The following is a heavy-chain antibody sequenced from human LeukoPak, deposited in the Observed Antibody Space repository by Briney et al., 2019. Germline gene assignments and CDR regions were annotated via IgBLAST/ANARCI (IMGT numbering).Heavy chain of an antibody. Sequence: GASVKVSCKASGGTFSSYAISWVRQATGQGLEWMGWMNPNSGNTGYAQKFQGRVTMTRNTSISTAYMELSSLRSEDTAVYYCARGEDIVLMVYALDPWGQGTLVTVSS. CDR3: ARGEDIVLMVYALDP. CDR2: MNPNSGNT. D-gene: IGHD2-8*01. J-gene: IGHJ5*02. V-gene: IGHV1-8*02. CDR1: GGTFSSYA.